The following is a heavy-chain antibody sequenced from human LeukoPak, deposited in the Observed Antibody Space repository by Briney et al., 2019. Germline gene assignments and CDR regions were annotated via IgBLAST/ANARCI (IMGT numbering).Heavy chain of an antibody. Sequence: ASVKVSCKASGYTFTTYYMHWVRQAPGQGLQWMGWINPNTGGTNYAQKFQGRVTMTRDTSISTAYMELSRLRSDDTAVYYCARGGFYYYYYMDVWGKGTTVTISS. J-gene: IGHJ6*03. CDR2: INPNTGGT. CDR1: GYTFTTYY. CDR3: ARGGFYYYYYMDV. D-gene: IGHD6-25*01. V-gene: IGHV1-2*02.